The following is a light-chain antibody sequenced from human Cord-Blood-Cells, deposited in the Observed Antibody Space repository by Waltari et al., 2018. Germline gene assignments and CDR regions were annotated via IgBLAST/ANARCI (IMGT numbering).Light chain of an antibody. CDR3: QQANSFPLT. CDR1: QSISSW. Sequence: DIQMTQSPSTLYASVGDRVTLTCRASQSISSWLAWYQQKPGKAPKLLIYKASSLESGVPSRFSGSVSGTEFTLTISSLQPDDFATYYCQQANSFPLTFGGGTKVEIK. J-gene: IGKJ4*01. CDR2: KAS. V-gene: IGKV1-5*03.